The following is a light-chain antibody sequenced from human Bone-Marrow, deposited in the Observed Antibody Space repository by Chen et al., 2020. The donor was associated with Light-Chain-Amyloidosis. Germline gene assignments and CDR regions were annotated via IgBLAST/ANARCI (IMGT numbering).Light chain of an antibody. CDR2: GSS. CDR1: QTISSNY. Sequence: IVLTQPPGTLSLSPGEGANLSCRASQTISSNYLTWYQQKFGQAPRLLIYGSSSRATGIPDRFTGSGSGTDFTLTINRLEPEDCAMYYCQQYGTSPLTFGGGTKVEIK. J-gene: IGKJ4*01. CDR3: QQYGTSPLT. V-gene: IGKV3-20*01.